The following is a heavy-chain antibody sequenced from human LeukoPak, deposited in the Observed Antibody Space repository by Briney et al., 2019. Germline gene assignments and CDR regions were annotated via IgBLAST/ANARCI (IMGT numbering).Heavy chain of an antibody. D-gene: IGHD6-13*01. CDR3: AREQQLTTFYYYGMDV. CDR1: GGSISSSSYY. V-gene: IGHV4-39*01. CDR2: IYYSGST. Sequence: SETLSLTCTASGGSISSSSYYWGWIRQPPGKGLEWIGSIYYSGSTYYNPSLKSRLTISVDTSKNQSSLKLSSVTAADTAVYYCAREQQLTTFYYYGMDVWGQGTTVTVSS. J-gene: IGHJ6*02.